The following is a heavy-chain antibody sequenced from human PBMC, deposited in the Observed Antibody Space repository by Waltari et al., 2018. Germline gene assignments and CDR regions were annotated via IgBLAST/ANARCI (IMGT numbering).Heavy chain of an antibody. CDR3: ARGGTFPGYYYYMDI. J-gene: IGHJ6*03. D-gene: IGHD3-22*01. CDR2: ISHEGDT. Sequence: QAPIQQWGTGQLKASETLSLTCAVYHVPLPESYWSWVRQAPGKGLEWIGEISHEGDTKYKSSLRNRLTLSVDTSTKQFSLTLRSVIAADTATYYCARGGTFPGYYYYMDIWGKGTPVTVSS. CDR1: HVPLPESY. V-gene: IGHV4-34*01.